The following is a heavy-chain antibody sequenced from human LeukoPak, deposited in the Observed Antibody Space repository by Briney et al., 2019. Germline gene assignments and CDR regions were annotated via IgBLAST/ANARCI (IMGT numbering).Heavy chain of an antibody. Sequence: SETLSLTCTVSGGSISSYYWSWIRQPPGKGLEWIGYIYYSGTTYCNPSLESRVTISVGTSKNQFSLKLTSVTAADTAVYYCARDQGAVAGIDPWGQGTLVTVSS. V-gene: IGHV4-59*12. CDR2: IYYSGTT. CDR3: ARDQGAVAGIDP. J-gene: IGHJ5*02. CDR1: GGSISSYY. D-gene: IGHD6-19*01.